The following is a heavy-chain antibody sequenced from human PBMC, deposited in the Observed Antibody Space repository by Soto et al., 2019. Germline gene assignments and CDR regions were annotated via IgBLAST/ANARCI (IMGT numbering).Heavy chain of an antibody. CDR2: IYWDDDK. Sequence: QITLKESGPTRVKPTQTLTLTCTFSGFSLTTRPVGVGWIRQPSGQPLEWLAPIYWDDDKRYNPSLKTRITVNKDTPKDQVDLTMTNMDPVDTATYYCAHRKLYNGDWKEGTFDYWGQGALVTVSS. CDR3: AHRKLYNGDWKEGTFDY. D-gene: IGHD4-17*01. V-gene: IGHV2-5*02. CDR1: GFSLTTRPVG. J-gene: IGHJ4*02.